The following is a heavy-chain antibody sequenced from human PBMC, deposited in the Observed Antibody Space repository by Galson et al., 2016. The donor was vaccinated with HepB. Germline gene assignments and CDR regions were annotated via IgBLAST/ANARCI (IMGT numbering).Heavy chain of an antibody. V-gene: IGHV3-23*01. Sequence: SLRLSCAASGFTFSSYAMSWVRQAPGKGLEWVSTITNSGGSTYYADSVKGRLTISRDNSKKTLYLRMNSLRAEDTAVYYCAKLRIVAAGTSGAFDIWGQGTMLTVSS. CDR1: GFTFSSYA. J-gene: IGHJ3*02. CDR3: AKLRIVAAGTSGAFDI. D-gene: IGHD6-25*01. CDR2: ITNSGGST.